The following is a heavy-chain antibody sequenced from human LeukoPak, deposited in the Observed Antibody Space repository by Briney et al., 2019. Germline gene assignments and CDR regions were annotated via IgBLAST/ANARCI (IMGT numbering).Heavy chain of an antibody. CDR1: GYTFNGYY. J-gene: IGHJ3*01. CDR2: INPNSGGT. Sequence: ASVKVSCKASGYTFNGYYTHWVRQAPGQGLEWMGWINPNSGGTNYAQKFQGRVTMTRDTSISAAYMELSTLRSDDTAVYYCARDTSAFDVWGQGTMVTVSS. V-gene: IGHV1-2*02. CDR3: ARDTSAFDV.